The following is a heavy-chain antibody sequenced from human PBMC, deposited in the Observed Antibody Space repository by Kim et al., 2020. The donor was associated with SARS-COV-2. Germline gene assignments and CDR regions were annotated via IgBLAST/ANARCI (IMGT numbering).Heavy chain of an antibody. CDR3: ARGQDSTGYYVHTLDF. V-gene: IGHV1-46*01. D-gene: IGHD3-22*01. Sequence: QRFQGRVTMTRDTSSNTVYMELGSLRSDDTAVYYCARGQDSTGYYVHTLDFWGQGTLVTVSS. J-gene: IGHJ4*02.